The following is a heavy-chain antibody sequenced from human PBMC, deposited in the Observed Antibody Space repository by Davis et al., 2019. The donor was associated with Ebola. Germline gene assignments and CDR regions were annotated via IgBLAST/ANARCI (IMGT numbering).Heavy chain of an antibody. J-gene: IGHJ6*02. D-gene: IGHD5-12*01. Sequence: ASVKVSCKASGYTFTSYAMHWVRQAPGQRLEWMGWINAGNGNTKYSQKFQGRVTITRDTSASTAYMELSSLRAEDTAVYYCARAIVATSVGVLSLKYYYYGVDVWGQGTTVTVSS. V-gene: IGHV1-3*01. CDR1: GYTFTSYA. CDR2: INAGNGNT. CDR3: ARAIVATSVGVLSLKYYYYGVDV.